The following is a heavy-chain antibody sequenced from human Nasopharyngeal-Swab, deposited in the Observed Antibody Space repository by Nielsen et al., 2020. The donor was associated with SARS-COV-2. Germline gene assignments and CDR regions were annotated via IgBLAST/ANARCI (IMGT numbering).Heavy chain of an antibody. V-gene: IGHV3-21*01. J-gene: IGHJ6*02. D-gene: IGHD6-13*01. CDR3: ARDMSSSWYYYFGMDV. CDR2: ISSSSSYI. CDR1: GFTFSSYS. Sequence: GESLKISCAASGFTFSSYSMNWVRQAPGKGLEWVSSISSSSSYIYYADSVKGRFTISRDNAKNSLYLQMNSLRAEDTAVYYCARDMSSSWYYYFGMDVWGQGTTVTVSS.